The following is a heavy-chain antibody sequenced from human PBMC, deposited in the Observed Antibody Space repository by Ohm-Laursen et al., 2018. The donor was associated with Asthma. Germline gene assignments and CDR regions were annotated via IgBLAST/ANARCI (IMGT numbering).Heavy chain of an antibody. CDR1: GFTFTDYA. V-gene: IGHV3-23*01. CDR2: IFGSTGT. D-gene: IGHD1/OR15-1a*01. J-gene: IGHJ3*02. CDR3: AISLTTPGAFDI. Sequence: SLRLSCAAFGFTFTDYAMSWARQAPGKGLDWVSVIFGSTGTNYADSVKGRFTISRDNSKNTIYLQMNSLRAEDTAVYYCAISLTTPGAFDIWGQGTMITVSS.